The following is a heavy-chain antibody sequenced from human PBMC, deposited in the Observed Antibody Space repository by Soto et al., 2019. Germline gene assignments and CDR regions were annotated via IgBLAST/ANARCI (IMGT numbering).Heavy chain of an antibody. D-gene: IGHD1-26*01. V-gene: IGHV3-30*18. Sequence: QVQLVESGGGVVQPGRSLRLSCAASGFTFSSYGMHWVRQAPGKGLEWVAVISYDGSNKYYADSVKGRFTISRDNSKNTLYLQMNSLRAEDTAVYYCAKDPGGSYDTDAFDIWGQGTMVTVSS. CDR1: GFTFSSYG. J-gene: IGHJ3*02. CDR2: ISYDGSNK. CDR3: AKDPGGSYDTDAFDI.